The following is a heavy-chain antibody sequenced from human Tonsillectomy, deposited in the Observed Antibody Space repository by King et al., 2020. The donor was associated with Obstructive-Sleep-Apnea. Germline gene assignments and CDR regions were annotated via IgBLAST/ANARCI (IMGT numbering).Heavy chain of an antibody. V-gene: IGHV4-39*01. CDR1: GGSISSSSYY. J-gene: IGHJ4*02. D-gene: IGHD3-9*01. CDR3: ARPEYYDILTGYFPPY. Sequence: VQLQESGPGLVKPSETLSLTCTVSGGSISSSSYYWGWIRQPPGKGLEWIGSIYYSGSTYYNPSLKSRVTISVDTSKNQFSLKLSSVTAADTAVYYCARPEYYDILTGYFPPYWGQGTLVTVSS. CDR2: IYYSGST.